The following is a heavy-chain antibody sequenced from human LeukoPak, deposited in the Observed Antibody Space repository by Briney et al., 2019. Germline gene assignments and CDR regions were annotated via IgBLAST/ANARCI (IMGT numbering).Heavy chain of an antibody. J-gene: IGHJ4*02. CDR2: IRSKVYGGTP. Sequence: LSLTCAVYGGSFSGHYWSGIRQAPGKGLEWVGFIRSKVYGGTPEYAASVKGRFTISRDDSKGIAYLQMNSLKTEDTAVYYCTRDQTPYYWGQGTLVTVSS. V-gene: IGHV3-49*03. CDR3: TRDQTPYY. CDR1: GGSFSGHY.